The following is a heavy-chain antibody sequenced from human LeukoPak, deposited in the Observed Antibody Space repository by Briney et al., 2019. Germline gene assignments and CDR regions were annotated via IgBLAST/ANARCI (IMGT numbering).Heavy chain of an antibody. V-gene: IGHV4-39*01. CDR1: GASISTCDCY. J-gene: IGHJ4*02. CDR3: AGHPAY. CDR2: AYHTGRA. Sequence: SETLSLTCTVSGASISTCDCYWGWIRQPPGKGLEWIGSAYHTGRADYNPSLKSRVTISVDTSKNQFSLKLTSVTAADTAIYYCAGHPAYWGQGTLVTVSS.